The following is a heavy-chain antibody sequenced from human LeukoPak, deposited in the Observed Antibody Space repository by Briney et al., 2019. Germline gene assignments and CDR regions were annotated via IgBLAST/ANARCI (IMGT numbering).Heavy chain of an antibody. V-gene: IGHV3-23*01. CDR3: AKRAGAAAYYYFDL. J-gene: IGHJ2*01. D-gene: IGHD3-22*01. Sequence: GESLKISCAASGFTFTNYAMNWVRQAPGKGLEWVSGISGGGGSTYYADSVKGRFTISRDNSKNTLYLQMNSLRADDTAEYYCAKRAGAAAYYYFDLWGRGTLVTVSS. CDR1: GFTFTNYA. CDR2: ISGGGGST.